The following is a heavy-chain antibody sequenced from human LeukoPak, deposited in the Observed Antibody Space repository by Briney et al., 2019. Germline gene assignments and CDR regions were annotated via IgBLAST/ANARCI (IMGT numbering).Heavy chain of an antibody. J-gene: IGHJ2*01. D-gene: IGHD6-19*01. V-gene: IGHV4-30-2*01. CDR2: IYHSGST. CDR1: GGSISSGGYY. CDR3: ARDRGAVAGPKVEGWYFNL. Sequence: PSETLSLTCTVSGGSISSGGYYWSWIRQPPGKGLEWIGYIYHSGSTYYNPSLKSRVTISVDRSKNQFSLKLSSVTAADTAVYYCARDRGAVAGPKVEGWYFNLWGGATLVPVSS.